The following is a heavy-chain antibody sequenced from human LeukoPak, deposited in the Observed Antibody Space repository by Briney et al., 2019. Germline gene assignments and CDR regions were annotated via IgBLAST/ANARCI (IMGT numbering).Heavy chain of an antibody. CDR2: IYHSGST. CDR1: GGSISSSSYY. Sequence: SETLSLTCTVSGGSISSSSYYWGWIRQPPGKGLEWIGSIYHSGSTNYNPSLKSRVTISVDTSKNQFSLKLSSVTAADTAVYYCARGGVRYFDWLLPYFDYWGQGTLVTVSS. CDR3: ARGGVRYFDWLLPYFDY. D-gene: IGHD3-9*01. V-gene: IGHV4-39*07. J-gene: IGHJ4*02.